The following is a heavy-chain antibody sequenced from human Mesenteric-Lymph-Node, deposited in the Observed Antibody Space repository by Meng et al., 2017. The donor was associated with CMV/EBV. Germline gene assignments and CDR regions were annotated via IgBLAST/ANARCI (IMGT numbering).Heavy chain of an antibody. J-gene: IGHJ4*02. CDR2: INPNTGFT. V-gene: IGHV1-2*02. Sequence: ASVKVSCKASGYTFTSYYIHWVRQVPGQGLEWVGWINPNTGFTDYAQKFQGRVTMTTDTSISTAYMEMSSLTSHDTAVYYCARDSVALLGYFDYWGQGTLVTVSS. CDR3: ARDSVALLGYFDY. D-gene: IGHD2-15*01. CDR1: GYTFTSYY.